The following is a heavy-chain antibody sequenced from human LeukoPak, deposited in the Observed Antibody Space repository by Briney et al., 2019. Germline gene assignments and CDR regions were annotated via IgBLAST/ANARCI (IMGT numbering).Heavy chain of an antibody. CDR1: GGSISSGDYY. Sequence: SETLSLTCTVSGGSISSGDYYWSWIRRPPGKGLEWIGYIYYSGSTYYNPSLKSRVTISVDTSKNQFPLKLSSVTAADTAVYYCARALEWFETTDYWGQGTLVTVSS. J-gene: IGHJ4*02. V-gene: IGHV4-30-4*08. D-gene: IGHD3-3*01. CDR3: ARALEWFETTDY. CDR2: IYYSGST.